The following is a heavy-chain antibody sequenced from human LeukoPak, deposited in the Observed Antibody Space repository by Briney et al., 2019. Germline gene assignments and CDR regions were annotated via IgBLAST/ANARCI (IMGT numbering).Heavy chain of an antibody. J-gene: IGHJ1*01. Sequence: SETLSLTCTVSGGSISSYYWSWIRQPPGKGLEWIGYIYYSGSTTYNPSLKSRVSMSVDTSKNEFSLKVNSVTAADTAVYYCARGRMVSTSQHWGQGNLVTVSS. V-gene: IGHV4-59*12. CDR2: IYYSGST. CDR3: ARGRMVSTSQH. D-gene: IGHD2-8*01. CDR1: GGSISSYY.